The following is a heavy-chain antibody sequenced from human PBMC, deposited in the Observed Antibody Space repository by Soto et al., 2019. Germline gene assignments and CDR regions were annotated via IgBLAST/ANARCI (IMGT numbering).Heavy chain of an antibody. D-gene: IGHD3-22*01. CDR2: ISGSGGST. CDR1: GFTFSSYA. V-gene: IGHV3-23*01. J-gene: IGHJ4*02. CDR3: AKEYYYDSSGLYYFDY. Sequence: PGGSLRLSCAASGFTFSSYAMSWVRQAPGKGLEWVSAISGSGGSTYYADSVKGRFTISRDNFKNTLYLQMNGLRAEDTAVYYCAKEYYYDSSGLYYFDYWGLGTLVTVSS.